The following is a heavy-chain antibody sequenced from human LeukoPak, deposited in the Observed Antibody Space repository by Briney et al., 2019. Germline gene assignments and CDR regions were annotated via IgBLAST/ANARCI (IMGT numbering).Heavy chain of an antibody. CDR1: GFTFSTYW. CDR2: IKSDGGT. V-gene: IGHV3-74*01. Sequence: GGSLRLSCAASGFTFSTYWMHGVRQAPGKGPVWVSRIKSDGGTNYADSVKGRFTISRDNAKKTVSLQMNSLRPEDTGVYYCARAPSEIGGYYPEYFRHWGQGTLVTVSS. D-gene: IGHD3-22*01. CDR3: ARAPSEIGGYYPEYFRH. J-gene: IGHJ1*01.